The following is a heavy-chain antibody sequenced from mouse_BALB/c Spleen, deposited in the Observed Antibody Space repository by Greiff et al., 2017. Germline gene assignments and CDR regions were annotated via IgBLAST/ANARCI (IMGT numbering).Heavy chain of an antibody. D-gene: IGHD2-4*01. CDR2: INPYNGDT. V-gene: IGHV1-20*02. CDR1: GYSFTGYF. J-gene: IGHJ3*01. Sequence: EVQLQQSGPELVKPGASVKISCKASGYSFTGYFMNWVMQSHGKSLEWIGRINPYNGDTFYNQKFKGKATLTVDKSSSTAHMELRSLASEDSAVYYCARSRDYAWFAYWGQGTLVTVSA. CDR3: ARSRDYAWFAY.